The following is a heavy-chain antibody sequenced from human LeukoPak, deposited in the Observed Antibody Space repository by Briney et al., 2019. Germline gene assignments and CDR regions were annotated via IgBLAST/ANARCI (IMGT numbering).Heavy chain of an antibody. J-gene: IGHJ4*02. CDR1: GGSISSYY. CDR2: IYYSGST. D-gene: IGHD7-27*01. V-gene: IGHV4-59*01. CDR3: ARDSNWGFDY. Sequence: SETLSLTCTVSGGSISSYYWSWIRQPPGKGLEWIGYIYYSGSTNYSPSLKSRVTMSVDTSKNQFSLKLSSLIAADTAVYYCARDSNWGFDYWGQGTLVTVSS.